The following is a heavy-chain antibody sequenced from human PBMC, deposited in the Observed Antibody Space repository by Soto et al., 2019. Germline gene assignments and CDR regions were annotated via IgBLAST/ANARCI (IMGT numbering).Heavy chain of an antibody. J-gene: IGHJ4*02. CDR3: ARHGYDSSGYYSRHFDY. D-gene: IGHD3-22*01. V-gene: IGHV5-51*01. Sequence: GESLKISCKGSGYSFTSYWIGWVRQMRGKGLEWMGIIYPGDSDTRYSPSFQGQVTISADKSISSAYLQWSSLKASDTAMYYCARHGYDSSGYYSRHFDYWGQGTLVTVSS. CDR2: IYPGDSDT. CDR1: GYSFTSYW.